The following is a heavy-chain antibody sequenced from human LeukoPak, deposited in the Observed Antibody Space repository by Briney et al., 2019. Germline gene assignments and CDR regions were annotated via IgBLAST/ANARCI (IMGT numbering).Heavy chain of an antibody. CDR2: VNHSGST. D-gene: IGHD3-10*01. CDR1: GGSLSNYY. CDR3: ARGPASGSNFAWFDP. Sequence: PSETLSLTCAVYGGSLSNYYWSWIRKPPGKGLEWIGEVNHSGSTKYNPSLKSRVTISVDMSNNQFSLELSSVTAADTAVYYCARGPASGSNFAWFDPWGQGTLVTVSS. J-gene: IGHJ5*02. V-gene: IGHV4-34*01.